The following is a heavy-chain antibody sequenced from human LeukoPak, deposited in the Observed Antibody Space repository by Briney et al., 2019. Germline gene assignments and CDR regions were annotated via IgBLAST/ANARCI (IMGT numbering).Heavy chain of an antibody. CDR3: ARWPHCQDF. CDR1: GFPFSDFY. Sequence: PGGSLSLSCAASGFPFSDFYLSGVGRAQGRGLEWVANINKDGSEEKYVDSVKGRFTISRDNAKNSLYLQMSSPRADDTAVYYCARWPHCQDFWGRGTRVTVSS. CDR2: INKDGSEE. V-gene: IGHV3-7*03. J-gene: IGHJ4*02.